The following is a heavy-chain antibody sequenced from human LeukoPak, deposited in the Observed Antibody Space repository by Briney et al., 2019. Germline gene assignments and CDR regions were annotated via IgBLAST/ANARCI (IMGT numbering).Heavy chain of an antibody. CDR2: IYISGST. D-gene: IGHD3-3*01. Sequence: KPSETLSLTCTVSGGSISSYYWSWIRQPAGMGLEWIGRIYISGSTNYNPSLKSRVTMSVDTSKNQFSLKLSSVTAADTAVYYCARVISDFWSGSTHYLDYWGQGTLVTVSS. J-gene: IGHJ4*02. CDR1: GGSISSYY. CDR3: ARVISDFWSGSTHYLDY. V-gene: IGHV4-4*07.